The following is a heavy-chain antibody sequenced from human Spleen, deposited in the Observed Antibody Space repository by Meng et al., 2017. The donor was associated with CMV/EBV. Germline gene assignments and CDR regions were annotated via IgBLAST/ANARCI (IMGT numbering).Heavy chain of an antibody. CDR3: AIGGCSGGSCYPNWFDP. V-gene: IGHV4-4*02. CDR2: IYHSGST. CDR1: SISSSNW. Sequence: SISSSNWWSWVRQPPGKGLEWIGEIYHSGSTNYNPSLKSRVTISVDKSKNQFSLKLSSVTAADTAVYYCAIGGCSGGSCYPNWFDPWGQGTLVTVSS. D-gene: IGHD2-15*01. J-gene: IGHJ5*02.